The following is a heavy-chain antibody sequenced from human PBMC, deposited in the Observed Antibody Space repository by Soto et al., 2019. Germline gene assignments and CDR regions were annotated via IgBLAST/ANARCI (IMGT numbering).Heavy chain of an antibody. V-gene: IGHV1-18*01. CDR1: GGTLSSYG. CDR3: ARVEAAMSGHWFDP. Sequence: ASVKLSCKASGGTLSSYGISWLRQAPGQGLEWMGWISASNGNTNYAQKLQGRVTMTTDTSTSTAYLELRSLRSDDTAVYYCARVEAAMSGHWFDPWGQGTLVTVSS. J-gene: IGHJ5*02. CDR2: ISASNGNT. D-gene: IGHD2-2*01.